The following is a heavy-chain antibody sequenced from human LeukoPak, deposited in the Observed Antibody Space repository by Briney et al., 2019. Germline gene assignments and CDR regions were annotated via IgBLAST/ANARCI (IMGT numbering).Heavy chain of an antibody. CDR1: GFTFSSYS. CDR2: ISSSSSYI. J-gene: IGHJ4*02. Sequence: GGSLRRSCAASGFTFSSYSMNWVRQAPGKGLEWVSSISSSSSYIYYADSVKGRFTISRDNAKNSLYLQMNSLRDEDTAVYYCASTHGITGTSIGYWGQGTLVTVSS. D-gene: IGHD1-7*01. CDR3: ASTHGITGTSIGY. V-gene: IGHV3-21*01.